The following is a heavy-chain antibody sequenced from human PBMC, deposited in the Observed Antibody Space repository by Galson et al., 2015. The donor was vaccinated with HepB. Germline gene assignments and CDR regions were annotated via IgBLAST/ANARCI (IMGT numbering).Heavy chain of an antibody. J-gene: IGHJ4*02. CDR1: GGSISSGGYS. Sequence: TLSLTCAVSGGSISSGGYSWSWIRQPPGKGLEWIGYIYYSGSTYYNPSLKSRVTISVDTSKNQFSLKLSSVTAADTAVYYCARDMITFGGVNYFDYWGQGTLVTVSS. D-gene: IGHD3-16*01. CDR3: ARDMITFGGVNYFDY. V-gene: IGHV4-30-4*07. CDR2: IYYSGST.